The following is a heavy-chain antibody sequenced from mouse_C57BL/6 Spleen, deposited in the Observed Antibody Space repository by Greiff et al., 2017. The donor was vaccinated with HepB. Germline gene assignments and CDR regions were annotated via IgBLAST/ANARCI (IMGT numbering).Heavy chain of an antibody. D-gene: IGHD2-2*01. J-gene: IGHJ1*03. Sequence: EVQGVESGGGLVKPGGSLKLSCAASGFTFSDYGMHWVRQAPEKGLEWVAYISSGSSTIYYADTVKGRFTISRDNAKNTLFLQMTSLRSEDTAMYYCARGGGYDRVYWYFDVWGTGTTVTVSS. CDR2: ISSGSSTI. V-gene: IGHV5-17*01. CDR1: GFTFSDYG. CDR3: ARGGGYDRVYWYFDV.